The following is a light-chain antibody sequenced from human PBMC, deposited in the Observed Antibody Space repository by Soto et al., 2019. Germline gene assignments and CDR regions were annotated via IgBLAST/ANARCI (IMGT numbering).Light chain of an antibody. V-gene: IGKV3-15*01. Sequence: EIVMTQSPATLSVSPGERVTLSCRASQSVNSNLAWYQQKPCQTPKLLIYVASTRATGIPARFSGSGSGTEFTLTISSLQYEDFALYYCQQYNAWPLTFGGGTKVEFK. CDR1: QSVNSN. J-gene: IGKJ4*01. CDR2: VAS. CDR3: QQYNAWPLT.